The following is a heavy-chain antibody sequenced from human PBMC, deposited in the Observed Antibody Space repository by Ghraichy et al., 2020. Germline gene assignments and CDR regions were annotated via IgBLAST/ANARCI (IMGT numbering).Heavy chain of an antibody. D-gene: IGHD2-21*01. CDR2: ISAYDGHT. V-gene: IGHV1-18*04. J-gene: IGHJ4*02. Sequence: ASVKVSCKSSGFTFTNYGITWVRQAPGQGLEWMGWISAYDGHTNYAQNLQGRVTMTTDTSTTTAYMELRSLRSDDTAVYYCAREGDARDFDYWGQGTLVTVS. CDR1: GFTFTNYG. CDR3: AREGDARDFDY.